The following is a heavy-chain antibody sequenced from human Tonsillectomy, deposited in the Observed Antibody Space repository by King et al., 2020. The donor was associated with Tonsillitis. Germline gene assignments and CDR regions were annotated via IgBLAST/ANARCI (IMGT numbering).Heavy chain of an antibody. CDR2: ISGSGGST. Sequence: VQLVESGGGLVQPGGSLRLSCAASGFTFSSSALAWVRQAPGKGLEWVSGISGSGGSTYYADSVKGRFTISRDNSNNTLYLQMNILGDEDTALYYCAKVVSTAVVYYFDYWGQGALVTVSS. CDR3: AKVVSTAVVYYFDY. D-gene: IGHD5-18*01. V-gene: IGHV3-23*04. J-gene: IGHJ4*02. CDR1: GFTFSSSA.